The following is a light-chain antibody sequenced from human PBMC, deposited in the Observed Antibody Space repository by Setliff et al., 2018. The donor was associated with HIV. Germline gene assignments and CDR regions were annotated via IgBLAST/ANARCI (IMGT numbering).Light chain of an antibody. Sequence: QSVLTQPASVSGSPGQSITISCTGTSSDVGSYNLVSWYQQRPGKAPKLIMYEVTKWPSGISDRFSGSKSGNTAPLTISGLQADDEADYYCCSYGSSDTFVFGTGTKVT. CDR1: SSDVGSYNL. CDR2: EVT. CDR3: CSYGSSDTFV. J-gene: IGLJ1*01. V-gene: IGLV2-23*02.